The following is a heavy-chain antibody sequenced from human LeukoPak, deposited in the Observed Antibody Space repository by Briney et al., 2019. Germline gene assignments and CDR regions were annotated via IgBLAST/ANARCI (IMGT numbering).Heavy chain of an antibody. V-gene: IGHV3-48*02. J-gene: IGHJ4*02. CDR2: ISSSSSTI. CDR3: ARSGLLRLGELPPSTIHY. CDR1: GFTFSSYS. D-gene: IGHD3-16*01. Sequence: GGSLRLSCAASGFTFSSYSMNWVRQAPGKGLEWVSYISSSSSTIYYADSVKGRFTISRDNAKNSLYLQMNSLRDEDTAVYYCARSGLLRLGELPPSTIHYWGQGTLVTVSS.